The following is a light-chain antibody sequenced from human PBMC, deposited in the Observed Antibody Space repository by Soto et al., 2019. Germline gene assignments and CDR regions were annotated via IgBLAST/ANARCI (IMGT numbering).Light chain of an antibody. V-gene: IGLV2-14*01. CDR1: SSDVGGYNY. J-gene: IGLJ2*01. CDR2: EVS. CDR3: SSYTSSTTLV. Sequence: QSALTQPASVSGSPGQSITISCTGTSSDVGGYNYVSWYQQHPGKAPKLMIYEVSNRPSGVSSRFSGSKSGNTASLTISGLQAEDEADDYCSSYTSSTTLVFGGGTKLTVL.